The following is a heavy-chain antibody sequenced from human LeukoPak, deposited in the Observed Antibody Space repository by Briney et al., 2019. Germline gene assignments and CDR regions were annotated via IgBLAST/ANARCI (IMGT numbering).Heavy chain of an antibody. J-gene: IGHJ6*03. Sequence: PSETLSLTCAVSGYSISSGYYWGWIRQPAGKGLEWIGRIYTSGSTNYNPSLKSRVTMSVDTSKNQFSLKLSSVTAADTAVYYCARDLAYSSGWYYYYYMDVWGKGTTVTVSS. D-gene: IGHD6-19*01. CDR3: ARDLAYSSGWYYYYYMDV. V-gene: IGHV4-4*07. CDR1: GYSISSGYY. CDR2: IYTSGST.